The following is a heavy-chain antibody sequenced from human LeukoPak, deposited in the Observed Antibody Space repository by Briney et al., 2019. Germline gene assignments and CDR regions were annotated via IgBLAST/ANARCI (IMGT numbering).Heavy chain of an antibody. V-gene: IGHV6-1*01. Sequence: PSQTLSLTCAISGGSVSRNSVAWNWIRQSPSRGLEWLGRTYYRSKWYNDYAVSVRSRISINPDTSKNQFSLQLNSVTPEDTAVYYCARGQYSAHDYWGQGTLVTVSS. CDR2: TYYRSKWYN. CDR1: GGSVSRNSVA. J-gene: IGHJ4*02. D-gene: IGHD4-11*01. CDR3: ARGQYSAHDY.